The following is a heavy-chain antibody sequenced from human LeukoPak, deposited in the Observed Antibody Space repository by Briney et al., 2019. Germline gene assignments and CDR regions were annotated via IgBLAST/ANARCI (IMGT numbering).Heavy chain of an antibody. CDR1: GYTFTSYY. Sequence: ASVKVSCKASGYTFTSYYMHWVRQAPGQGLEWMGIINPSGGSTSYAQKLQGRVTMTTDTSTSTAYMELRSLRSDDTAVYYCARGDCTSTSCYVGFDYWGQGTLVTVSS. CDR2: INPSGGST. J-gene: IGHJ4*02. V-gene: IGHV1-46*01. CDR3: ARGDCTSTSCYVGFDY. D-gene: IGHD2-2*01.